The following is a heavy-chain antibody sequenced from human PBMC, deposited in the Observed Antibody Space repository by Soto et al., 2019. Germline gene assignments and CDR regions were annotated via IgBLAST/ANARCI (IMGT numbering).Heavy chain of an antibody. CDR3: ARYCSGGSCDYGYYFDH. CDR1: GGSISSSTYY. Sequence: PSETLSLTCTVSGGSISSSTYYWGWIRQPPGKGLEWIASMYYTGSTYYNPSLKSRVTMSVDTSKNQFSLRLSSVTAADTAVYYCARYCSGGSCDYGYYFDHWGQGTLVTVSS. CDR2: MYYTGST. D-gene: IGHD2-15*01. J-gene: IGHJ4*02. V-gene: IGHV4-39*01.